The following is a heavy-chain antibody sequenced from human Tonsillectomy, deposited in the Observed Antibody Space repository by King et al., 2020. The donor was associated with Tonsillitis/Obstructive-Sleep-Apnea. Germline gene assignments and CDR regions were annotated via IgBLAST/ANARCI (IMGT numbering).Heavy chain of an antibody. CDR3: ARHGHPPDSDDAFHI. CDR1: DGSISSNNYY. J-gene: IGHJ3*02. CDR2: IFYVGSA. Sequence: LQLQESGPGLVKPSETLSLTCTVSDGSISSNNYYWGWIRQPPGKGLGWIGSIFYVGSAYYNPSLKSRVTMSVDTSKNQFSLNLSSVTAADTAVYFCARHGHPPDSDDAFHIWGQGTMVTVSS. D-gene: IGHD2-15*01. V-gene: IGHV4-39*01.